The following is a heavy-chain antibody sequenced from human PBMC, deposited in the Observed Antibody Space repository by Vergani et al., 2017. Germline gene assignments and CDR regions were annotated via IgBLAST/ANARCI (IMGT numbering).Heavy chain of an antibody. CDR3: ASAPSGYDFWGDDY. CDR1: GGTFSSYA. Sequence: QVQLVQSGAEVKKPGSSVTLSCKASGGTFSSYAISWVRQAPGQGLEWMGEFIPIFGTANYAHKFQGRVTITADESTSTAYMELSSLRCEDTAVYYCASAPSGYDFWGDDYWGQGTLVTVSS. J-gene: IGHJ4*02. V-gene: IGHV1-69*01. CDR2: FIPIFGTA. D-gene: IGHD3-3*01.